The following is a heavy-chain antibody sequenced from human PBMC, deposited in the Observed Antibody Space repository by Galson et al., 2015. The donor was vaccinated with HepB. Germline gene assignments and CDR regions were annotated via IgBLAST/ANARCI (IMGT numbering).Heavy chain of an antibody. D-gene: IGHD3-3*01. CDR3: ASQRGTPTIFGVAPTPYYMDV. Sequence: SVKVSCKASGYTFTSYYMHWVRQAPGQGLEWMGIINPSGGSTSYAQKFQGRVTMTRDTSTSTVYMELSSLRSEDTAVYYCASQRGTPTIFGVAPTPYYMDVRGKGTTVTVSS. V-gene: IGHV1-46*01. J-gene: IGHJ6*03. CDR2: INPSGGST. CDR1: GYTFTSYY.